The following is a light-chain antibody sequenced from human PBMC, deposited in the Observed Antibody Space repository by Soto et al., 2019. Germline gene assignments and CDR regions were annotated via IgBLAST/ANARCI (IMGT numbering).Light chain of an antibody. V-gene: IGLV2-14*03. CDR1: SSDVGGYNF. J-gene: IGLJ3*02. CDR3: CSHSSSITWM. Sequence: QSALTQTASVSGSPGQSITISCTGTSSDVGGYNFVSWYQQHPGKAPKLIIHEVTNRPSGVSGRFSGSKSGNTAFLTISGLQAEDEAVYYCCSHSSSITWMFCGGPKLTVL. CDR2: EVT.